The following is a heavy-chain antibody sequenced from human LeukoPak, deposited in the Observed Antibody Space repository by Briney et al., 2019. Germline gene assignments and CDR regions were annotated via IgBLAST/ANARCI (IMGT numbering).Heavy chain of an antibody. J-gene: IGHJ4*02. CDR3: ARGSDYYDSSGYQDY. CDR1: GGSFSGYY. D-gene: IGHD3-22*01. Sequence: PSETLSLTCAVYGGSFSGYYWSWIRQPPGKGLEWIGEINHSGSTNYNPSLKSRVTISVDTSKNQFSLKLSSVTAADTAVYYCARGSDYYDSSGYQDYWGQGTLVTASS. V-gene: IGHV4-34*01. CDR2: INHSGST.